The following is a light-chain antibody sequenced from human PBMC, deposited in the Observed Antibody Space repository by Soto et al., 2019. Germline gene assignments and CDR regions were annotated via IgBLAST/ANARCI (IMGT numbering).Light chain of an antibody. CDR1: QSISGSY. CDR2: GAS. J-gene: IGKJ2*01. V-gene: IGKV3-20*01. CDR3: QQYGSSRNT. Sequence: EIVLTQSPGTLSLSPGERATLSCRASQSISGSYLAWYQQKPGQAPSLLISGASSRATGIPDRFTGSGSGTGFTLTISRLEPEDSAVYYCQQYGSSRNTFGQGTKLEIK.